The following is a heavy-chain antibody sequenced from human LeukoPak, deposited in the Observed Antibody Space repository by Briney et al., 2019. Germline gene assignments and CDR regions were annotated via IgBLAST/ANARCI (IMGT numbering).Heavy chain of an antibody. D-gene: IGHD6-19*01. CDR2: INPSGGST. CDR1: GYTFTRYY. Sequence: WASVKVSCKASGYTFTRYYMHWVRQAPGQGLEWMGIINPSGGSTKYAQKFRGRVTMTRDMSTSTVYMELSSLRSEDTAVYYCARDRAAVAGYYYYYYYMDVWGKGTTVTISS. V-gene: IGHV1-46*01. CDR3: ARDRAAVAGYYYYYYYMDV. J-gene: IGHJ6*03.